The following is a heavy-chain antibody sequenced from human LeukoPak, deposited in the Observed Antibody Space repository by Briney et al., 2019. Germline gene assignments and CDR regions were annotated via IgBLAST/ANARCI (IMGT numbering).Heavy chain of an antibody. Sequence: GGSPRLSCAASRFTPSSYSMNCVRQAPGEGLEWVSSISSSGSYIYYADSVKGRFTISRDNAKSSVHLQMNSLRAEDTAVYYCTIDVSKRISRYDFWGQGTLVTVSS. CDR1: RFTPSSYS. CDR3: TIDVSKRISRYDF. D-gene: IGHD2/OR15-2a*01. CDR2: ISSSGSYI. J-gene: IGHJ4*02. V-gene: IGHV3-21*01.